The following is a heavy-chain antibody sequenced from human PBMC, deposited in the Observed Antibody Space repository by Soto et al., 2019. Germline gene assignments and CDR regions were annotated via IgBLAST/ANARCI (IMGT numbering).Heavy chain of an antibody. CDR2: IKSKTDGGTT. D-gene: IGHD7-27*01. CDR1: GFTFSNAW. V-gene: IGHV3-15*01. CDR3: TTEGTGDRKGAFDI. Sequence: GGSLRLSCAASGFTFSNAWMSWVRQAPGKGLEWVGRIKSKTDGGTTDYAAPVKGRFTISRDDSKNTLYLQMNSLKTEDTAVYYCTTEGTGDRKGAFDIWGQGTMVTVSS. J-gene: IGHJ3*02.